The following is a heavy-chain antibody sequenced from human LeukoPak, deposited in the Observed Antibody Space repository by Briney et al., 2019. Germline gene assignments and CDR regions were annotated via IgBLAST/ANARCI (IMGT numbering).Heavy chain of an antibody. CDR3: ARYLPGGYDAFDI. CDR1: GGSISSGSYY. J-gene: IGHJ3*02. D-gene: IGHD3-22*01. V-gene: IGHV4-61*02. CDR2: IYTSGST. Sequence: SETLSLTCTVSGGSISSGSYYWSWIRQPAGKGLEWIGRIYTSGSTNYNPSLKSRVTISVDTSKNQFSLKLSSVTAADTAVYYCARYLPGGYDAFDIWGQGTMVTVSS.